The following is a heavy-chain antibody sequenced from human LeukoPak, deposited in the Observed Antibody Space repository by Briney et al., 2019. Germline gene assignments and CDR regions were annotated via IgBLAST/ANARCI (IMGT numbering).Heavy chain of an antibody. D-gene: IGHD6-19*01. CDR3: AREGSSSGWYYFDY. Sequence: SETLSLTCTVSTVSVTSYYWTWIRQPPGKGLEWIGRIYTSGSTNYNPSLKSRVTISVDTSKNQFSLKLSSVTAADTAVYYCAREGSSSGWYYFDYWGQGTLVTVSS. J-gene: IGHJ4*02. CDR1: TVSVTSYY. V-gene: IGHV4-4*07. CDR2: IYTSGST.